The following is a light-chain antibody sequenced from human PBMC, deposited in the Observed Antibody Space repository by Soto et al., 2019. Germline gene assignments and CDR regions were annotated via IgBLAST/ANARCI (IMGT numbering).Light chain of an antibody. CDR3: QQYGSSPPST. V-gene: IGKV3-20*01. Sequence: EIVLTQSPGTLSLSPGERATLSCRASQSVTSSSLAWYQQKPGQAPRLLIYGASSRATGIPDRFSASGSGTDFTLTISRLEPEDFAVYFCQQYGSSPPSTFGQGTKVEI. J-gene: IGKJ2*01. CDR1: QSVTSSS. CDR2: GAS.